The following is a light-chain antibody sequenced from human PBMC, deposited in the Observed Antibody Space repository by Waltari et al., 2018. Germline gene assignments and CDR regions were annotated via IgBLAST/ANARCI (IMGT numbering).Light chain of an antibody. Sequence: QSVLTQPPSVSAAPGQKVTISCSGSNSNIENNYISWYQQLPGTAPKLLIYDKNKQPSGIPDRCSGSHSGTSATLGITGLQTGDEADYYCGTWDSSLSAWVFGGGTKLTVL. J-gene: IGLJ3*02. CDR3: GTWDSSLSAWV. CDR1: NSNIENNY. CDR2: DKN. V-gene: IGLV1-51*01.